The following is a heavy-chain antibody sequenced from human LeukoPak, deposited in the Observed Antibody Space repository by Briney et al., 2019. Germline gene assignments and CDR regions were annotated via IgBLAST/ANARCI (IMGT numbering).Heavy chain of an antibody. Sequence: GASVKVSCKASGYTFTGYYMHWVRQAPGQGLEWMGIINPSDGSTTYAQKFQGRVTMTRDMSTGTVYMELSSLRSDDTAVYYCARVYDRDAFDIWGQGTMVTVSS. J-gene: IGHJ3*02. D-gene: IGHD3-22*01. CDR1: GYTFTGYY. CDR2: INPSDGST. V-gene: IGHV1-46*01. CDR3: ARVYDRDAFDI.